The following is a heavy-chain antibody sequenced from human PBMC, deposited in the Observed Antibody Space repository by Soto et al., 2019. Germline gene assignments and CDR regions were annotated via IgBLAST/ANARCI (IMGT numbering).Heavy chain of an antibody. CDR2: ISYDGSNK. CDR3: ARAHSVLLWFGSDANYGMDV. D-gene: IGHD3-10*01. J-gene: IGHJ6*02. Sequence: GGSLRLSCAASGFTFSSYAMHWVRQAPGKGLEWVAVISYDGSNKYYADSVKGRFTISRDNSKNTLYLQMNSLRAEDTAVYYCARAHSVLLWFGSDANYGMDVWGQGTTVTVSS. V-gene: IGHV3-30-3*01. CDR1: GFTFSSYA.